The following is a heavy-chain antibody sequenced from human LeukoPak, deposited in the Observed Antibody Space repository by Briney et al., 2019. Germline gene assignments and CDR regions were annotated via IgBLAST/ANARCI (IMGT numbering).Heavy chain of an antibody. Sequence: AASVTVSCKASGYTFTSYYMHWVRQAPGQGLEWMGIINPSGGSTSYAQKFQGRVTMTRDMSTSTVYMELSSLRSEDTAVYYCARVGTVGAVDYWGQGTLVTVSS. D-gene: IGHD1-26*01. V-gene: IGHV1-46*01. CDR1: GYTFTSYY. CDR3: ARVGTVGAVDY. J-gene: IGHJ4*02. CDR2: INPSGGST.